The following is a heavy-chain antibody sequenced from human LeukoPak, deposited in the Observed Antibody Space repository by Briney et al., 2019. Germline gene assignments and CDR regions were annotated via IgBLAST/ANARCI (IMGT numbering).Heavy chain of an antibody. J-gene: IGHJ4*02. CDR2: INPNSGGT. D-gene: IGHD4-17*01. Sequence: GASVKVSCKASGYTFTGYYMHWVRQAPGQGLEWMGWINPNSGGTNYAQKFQGRVTMTRDTSISTAYMELSRLRSDDTAVYYCARGAGKRYGDYNYWGQGTLVTISS. CDR1: GYTFTGYY. V-gene: IGHV1-2*02. CDR3: ARGAGKRYGDYNY.